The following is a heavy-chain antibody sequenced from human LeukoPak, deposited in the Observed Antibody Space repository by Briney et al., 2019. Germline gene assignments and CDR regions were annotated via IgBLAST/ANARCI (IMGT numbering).Heavy chain of an antibody. D-gene: IGHD3-22*01. V-gene: IGHV3-74*01. CDR3: ASSARSGYYYEGY. J-gene: IGHJ4*02. CDR2: INSDGSST. CDR1: GFTFSSYR. Sequence: GGSLRLSCTASGFTFSSYRMHWVRQAPGKGLVWVSRINSDGSSTSYADSVKGRFTISRDNAKNTLYLQMNSLRAEDTAVYYCASSARSGYYYEGYWGQGTLVTVSS.